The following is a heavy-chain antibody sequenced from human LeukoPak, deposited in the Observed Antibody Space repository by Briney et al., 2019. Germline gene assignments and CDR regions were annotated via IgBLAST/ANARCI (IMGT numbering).Heavy chain of an antibody. D-gene: IGHD2-21*01. Sequence: SQTLSLTCTVSGGSISSGDYYWSWIRQPPGKGLEWIGYIYYSGSTYYNPSLKSRVTISVDTSKNQFSLKLSSVTAADTAVYYCARDNCGGDCYYNWFYPWGQGTLVTVSS. CDR2: IYYSGST. CDR1: GGSISSGDYY. V-gene: IGHV4-30-4*08. CDR3: ARDNCGGDCYYNWFYP. J-gene: IGHJ5*02.